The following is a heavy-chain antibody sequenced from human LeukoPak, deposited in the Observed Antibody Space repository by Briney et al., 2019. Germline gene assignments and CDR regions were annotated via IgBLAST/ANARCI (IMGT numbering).Heavy chain of an antibody. CDR2: ISAYNGNT. CDR1: GYTFTSYG. CDR3: ARTIQSRYNWNDEFDY. J-gene: IGHJ4*02. Sequence: ASVKVSCKASGYTFTSYGISWVRQAPGQGLEWMGWISAYNGNTNYAQKLQGRVTMTTDTSTSTAYMGLRSLRSDDTAVYHCARTIQSRYNWNDEFDYWGQGTLVTVSS. D-gene: IGHD1-20*01. V-gene: IGHV1-18*01.